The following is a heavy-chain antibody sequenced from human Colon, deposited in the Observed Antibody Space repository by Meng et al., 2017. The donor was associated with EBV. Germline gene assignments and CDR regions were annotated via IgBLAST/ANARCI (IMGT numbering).Heavy chain of an antibody. CDR3: ARDRKHYGERGWFDP. Sequence: GPLHEDGPGLVQPSQTLSLTCTVSGGSISSGDYYWSWIRQPPGKGLEWIGYIYYSGSTYSNASLKSRVTISIDRSKNQFSLKLSSVTAADTAVYYCARDRKHYGERGWFDPWGQGTLVTVSS. J-gene: IGHJ5*02. CDR1: GGSISSGDYY. CDR2: IYYSGST. V-gene: IGHV4-30-4*01. D-gene: IGHD4-17*01.